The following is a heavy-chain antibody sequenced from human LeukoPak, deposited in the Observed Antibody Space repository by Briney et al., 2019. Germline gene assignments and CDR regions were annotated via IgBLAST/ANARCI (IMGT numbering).Heavy chain of an antibody. V-gene: IGHV3-7*01. D-gene: IGHD5-12*01. CDR2: IKQDGGQI. CDR3: APQQSYSPYNWFDP. J-gene: IGHJ5*02. Sequence: GGSLRLSCAASEFTFSSYWMSWVRQAPGKGLEWVANIKQDGGQIYYLDSVKGRFTVSRDNAKNTLYLQMNSLRAEDTAVYFCAPQQSYSPYNWFDPWGQGTLVTVSS. CDR1: EFTFSSYW.